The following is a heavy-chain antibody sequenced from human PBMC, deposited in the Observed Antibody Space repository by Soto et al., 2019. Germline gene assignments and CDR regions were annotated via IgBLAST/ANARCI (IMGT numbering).Heavy chain of an antibody. CDR1: GFTISSYG. Sequence: QVQLVESGGGVVQPGRSLRLSCAASGFTISSYGMHWVRQAPGKGLEWVAVISYDGSNKYYADSVKGRFTISRDNSKNTLYLQMNSLRAEDTAVYYCAKLFPFDYWGQGTLVTVSS. J-gene: IGHJ4*02. CDR3: AKLFPFDY. V-gene: IGHV3-30*18. CDR2: ISYDGSNK. D-gene: IGHD2-21*01.